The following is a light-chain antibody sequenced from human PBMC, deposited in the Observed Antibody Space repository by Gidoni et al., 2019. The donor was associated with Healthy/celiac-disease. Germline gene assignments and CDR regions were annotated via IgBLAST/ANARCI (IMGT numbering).Light chain of an antibody. V-gene: IGKV3-20*01. J-gene: IGKJ5*01. CDR2: GAS. CDR3: QQYGSSPPIT. CDR1: QSVSSSY. Sequence: EIVLTPSPGTLSLSPGERATLSCRASQSVSSSYLAWYQQQPGQAPRLLIYGASSRATGIPDRFSGSGSWTDFSLTISRLEPEDFAVYYCQQYGSSPPITFGQGTRLEIK.